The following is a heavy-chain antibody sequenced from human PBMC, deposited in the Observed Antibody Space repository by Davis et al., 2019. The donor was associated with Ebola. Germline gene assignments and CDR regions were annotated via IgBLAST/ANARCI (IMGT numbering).Heavy chain of an antibody. CDR3: ASLRRTITGMDDGFDI. CDR1: GYSFPDYW. Sequence: GESLKISCEVSGYSFPDYWIGWVRQMPGKGLEWMGIIYPGDSDTRYSPSFRGQVTISADKSMKTAFLQWSSLKASDSGMYYCASLRRTITGMDDGFDIWGQGTMVTVSS. V-gene: IGHV5-51*01. D-gene: IGHD2-8*02. CDR2: IYPGDSDT. J-gene: IGHJ3*02.